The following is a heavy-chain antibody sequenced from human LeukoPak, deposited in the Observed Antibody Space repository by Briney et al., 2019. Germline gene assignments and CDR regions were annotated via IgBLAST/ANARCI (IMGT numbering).Heavy chain of an antibody. CDR3: ARGHPLVPAAIDY. CDR2: MNPNSGNT. CDR1: GYTFTSYD. Sequence: ASVKVSCKASGYTFTSYDINWVRQAPGQGLDGMGWMNPNSGNTGYAQKFQGRVTITRNTSISTAYMELSSLRSEDTAVYYCARGHPLVPAAIDYWGQGTLVTVSS. V-gene: IGHV1-8*03. J-gene: IGHJ4*02. D-gene: IGHD2-2*01.